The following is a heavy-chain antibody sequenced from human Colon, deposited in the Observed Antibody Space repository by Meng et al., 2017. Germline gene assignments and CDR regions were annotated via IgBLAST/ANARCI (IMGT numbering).Heavy chain of an antibody. V-gene: IGHV4-34*01. J-gene: IGHJ4*02. CDR1: GGSLTDYY. CDR3: ARGGNIVMALAKPFDA. D-gene: IGHD2-21*01. Sequence: QGKLQQWGAGQLQPSETLTLPCDVYGGSLTDYYWSWIRQTPGKGLEWIGVINHRRTITYYPSLKSRVTISVDTSKNQILLKLTSVTAADTAKYYCARGGNIVMALAKPFDAWGQGTLVTVSS. CDR2: INHRRTI.